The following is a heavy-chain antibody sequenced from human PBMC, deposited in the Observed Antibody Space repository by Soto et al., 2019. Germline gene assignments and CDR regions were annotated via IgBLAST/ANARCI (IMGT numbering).Heavy chain of an antibody. Sequence: PSETLSLTCTVSGGSISSYYWSWIRQPPGKGLEWIGYIYYSGSTNYNPSLKSRVTISVDTSKNQFSLKLSSVTAADTAVYYCAREAVAGTTDYWGQGTLVTVSS. J-gene: IGHJ4*02. D-gene: IGHD6-19*01. CDR3: AREAVAGTTDY. CDR1: GGSISSYY. CDR2: IYYSGST. V-gene: IGHV4-59*01.